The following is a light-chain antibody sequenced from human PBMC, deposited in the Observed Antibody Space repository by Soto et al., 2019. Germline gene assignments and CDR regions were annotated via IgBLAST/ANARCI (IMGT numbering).Light chain of an antibody. CDR1: RSDIGAYNF. V-gene: IGLV2-14*03. J-gene: IGLJ2*01. CDR2: DVN. Sequence: SSRTKPASVYRSPGRSITIPCHRTRSDIGAYNFVSWYQQHPGEVPKLILYDVNVRPSGVSNRFSGSKSGNTASLTISGLQAEDEADYYCTSWATSTTMIFGGGTQLTVL. CDR3: TSWATSTTMI.